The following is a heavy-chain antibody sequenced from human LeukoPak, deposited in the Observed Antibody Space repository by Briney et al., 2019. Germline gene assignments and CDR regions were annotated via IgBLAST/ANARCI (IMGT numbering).Heavy chain of an antibody. V-gene: IGHV4-30-2*06. J-gene: IGHJ3*01. CDR3: ARGGLTVNDAFDV. CDR1: IGSISSGGYS. CDR2: IYHTGST. Sequence: SQTLSLTCAVSIGSISSGGYSWRWIRQSPGKGLEWIGYIYHTGSTSYNPSLKSRVTMSVDRSKNQFSLKLTSVTGADTAVYFCARGGLTVNDAFDVWGQGTMVTVSS. D-gene: IGHD1-14*01.